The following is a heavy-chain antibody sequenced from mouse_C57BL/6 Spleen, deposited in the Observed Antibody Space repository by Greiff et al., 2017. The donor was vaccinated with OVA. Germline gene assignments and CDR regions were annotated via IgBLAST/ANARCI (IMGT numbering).Heavy chain of an antibody. V-gene: IGHV5-9-1*02. Sequence: EVKLMESGEGLVKPGGSLKLSCAASGFTFSSYAMSWVRQTPEKRLEWVAYISSGGDYIYYADTVKCRFTISRDNARNTLYLQMSSLKSEDTAMYYCTRSYYGYDGWYFDVWGTGTTVTVSS. CDR3: TRSYYGYDGWYFDV. CDR1: GFTFSSYA. CDR2: ISSGGDYI. D-gene: IGHD2-9*01. J-gene: IGHJ1*03.